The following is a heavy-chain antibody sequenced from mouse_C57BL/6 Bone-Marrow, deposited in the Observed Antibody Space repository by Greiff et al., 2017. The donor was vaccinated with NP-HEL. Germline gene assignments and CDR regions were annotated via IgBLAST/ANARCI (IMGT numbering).Heavy chain of an antibody. CDR3: ARGRTVVAPNYAMDY. D-gene: IGHD1-1*01. V-gene: IGHV1-55*01. CDR1: GYTFTSYW. J-gene: IGHJ4*01. CDR2: IYPGSGST. Sequence: QVQLQQPGAELVKPGASVKMSCKASGYTFTSYWITWVKQRPGQGLEWIGDIYPGSGSTNYNEKFKSKATLTVDTSSSTAYMQLSRLTSEDSAVYYCARGRTVVAPNYAMDYWGQGTSVTVSS.